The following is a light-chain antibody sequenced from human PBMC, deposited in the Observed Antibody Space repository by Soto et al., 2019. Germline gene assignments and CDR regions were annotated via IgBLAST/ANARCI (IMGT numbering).Light chain of an antibody. J-gene: IGKJ1*01. Sequence: EIVLTQSPGTLSLSPGEGATLSCRASQIVSNNYLAWSQQKPGQAPRLLVYGASRRATGIPERFSGSGSGTDFTLTISRLEPEELAVYYCQQYGNSLPWTFGQWTKVEIK. V-gene: IGKV3-20*01. CDR2: GAS. CDR3: QQYGNSLPWT. CDR1: QIVSNNY.